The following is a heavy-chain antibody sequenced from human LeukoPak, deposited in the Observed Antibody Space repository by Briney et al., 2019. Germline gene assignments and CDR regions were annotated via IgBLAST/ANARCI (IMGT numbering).Heavy chain of an antibody. D-gene: IGHD6-19*01. J-gene: IGHJ4*02. V-gene: IGHV3-21*01. CDR2: ISSSSSSYI. CDR3: ARDSDSSGWRLIDY. CDR1: GFTFSSYS. Sequence: GRSLRLSCAASGFTFSSYSMNWVRQAPGKGLEWVSSISSSSSSYIYYADSVKGRFTISRDNAKNSLYLQMNSLRAEDTAVYYCARDSDSSGWRLIDYWGQGTLVTVSS.